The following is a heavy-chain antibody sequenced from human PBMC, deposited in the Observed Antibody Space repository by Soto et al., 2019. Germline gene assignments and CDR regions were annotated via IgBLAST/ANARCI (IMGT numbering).Heavy chain of an antibody. CDR1: ACTFSSYA. V-gene: IGHV1-69*13. CDR3: ARTEDSSGYQDLTY. CDR2: IIPIFGTA. Sequence: SVKVSCKAFACTFSSYAISWVQQTPGQGLEWMGGIIPIFGTANYAQKFQGRVTITADESTSTAYMELSSLRSEDTAVYYCARTEDSSGYQDLTYWGQGTLVTVSS. J-gene: IGHJ4*02. D-gene: IGHD3-22*01.